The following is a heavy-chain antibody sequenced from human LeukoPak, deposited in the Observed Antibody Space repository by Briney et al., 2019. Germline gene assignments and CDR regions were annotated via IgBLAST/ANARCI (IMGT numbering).Heavy chain of an antibody. CDR1: GFTFSSYG. CDR2: IWYDGSNK. CDR3: ARGEGGYYYYGMDV. Sequence: GGSLRLSCAASGFTFSSYGMHWVRQAPGKGLEWLAVIWYDGSNKDYADSVKGRFTISRDNAKNSLYLQMNSLRAEDTAVYYCARGEGGYYYYGMDVWGKGTTVTVSS. D-gene: IGHD1-26*01. J-gene: IGHJ6*04. V-gene: IGHV3-33*01.